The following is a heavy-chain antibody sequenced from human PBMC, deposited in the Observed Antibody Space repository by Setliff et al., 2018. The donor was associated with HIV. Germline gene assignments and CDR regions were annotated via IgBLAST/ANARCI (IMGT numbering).Heavy chain of an antibody. V-gene: IGHV1-18*01. CDR2: ISAYNGNT. CDR1: GYTFTSYG. CDR3: ARAAVAGPWRKLDY. Sequence: ASVKVSCKASGYTFTSYGISWVRQAPGQGLEWMGWISAYNGNTDHAQRLQGRVTMTTDTSTRTAYMELRSLRSDDTAVYYCARAAVAGPWRKLDYWGQGTLVTSPQ. D-gene: IGHD6-19*01. J-gene: IGHJ4*02.